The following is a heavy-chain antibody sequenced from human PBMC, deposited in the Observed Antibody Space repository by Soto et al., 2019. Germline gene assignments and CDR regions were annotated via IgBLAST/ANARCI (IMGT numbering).Heavy chain of an antibody. V-gene: IGHV1-18*01. D-gene: IGHD1-26*01. CDR3: AAEEPGATGAFFTY. CDR2: ISAYNGNT. J-gene: IGHJ4*02. CDR1: GYTFTSYG. Sequence: QVQLVQSGAEVKKPGASVKVPCKASGYTFTSYGISWVRQAPGQGLEWMGWISAYNGNTNYAQKLQGRVTMTTDTSTSTAYMELRSLRFDDTAVYYCAAEEPGATGAFFTYWGQGTLVTVSS.